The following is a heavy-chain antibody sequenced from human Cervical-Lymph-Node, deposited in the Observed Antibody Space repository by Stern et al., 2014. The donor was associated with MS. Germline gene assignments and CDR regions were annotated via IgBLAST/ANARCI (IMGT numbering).Heavy chain of an antibody. CDR2: INPKSGGT. CDR1: GYIFTDYY. Sequence: VQLAESGAEVEKPGASVKVSCKASGYIFTDYYLHWVRQAPGQGLEWMGRINPKSGGTSYAQSFQGRVTLTRDTSITTAYMDLSRLTSDDTAVYYCTRALRIADRPSPGGHWFDPWGQGTLVIVSS. CDR3: TRALRIADRPSPGGHWFDP. D-gene: IGHD6-6*01. V-gene: IGHV1-2*02. J-gene: IGHJ5*02.